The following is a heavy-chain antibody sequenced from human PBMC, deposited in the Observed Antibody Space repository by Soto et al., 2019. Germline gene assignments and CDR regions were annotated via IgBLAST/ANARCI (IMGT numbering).Heavy chain of an antibody. CDR1: GFTFSSYA. V-gene: IGHV3-23*01. Sequence: LRLSCAASGFTFSSYAMSWVRQAPGKGLEWVSAISGSGGSTYYADSVKGRFTISRDNSKNTLYLQMNSLRAEDTAVYYCAKLGYDFWSGYYVRYYYYGMDVWGQGTTVTVSS. J-gene: IGHJ6*02. CDR3: AKLGYDFWSGYYVRYYYYGMDV. CDR2: ISGSGGST. D-gene: IGHD3-3*01.